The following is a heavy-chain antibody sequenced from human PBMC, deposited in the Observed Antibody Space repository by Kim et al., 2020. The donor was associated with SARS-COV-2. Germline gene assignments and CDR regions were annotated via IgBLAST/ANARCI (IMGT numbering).Heavy chain of an antibody. CDR3: ARDGSSGSGSYIRY. Sequence: GGSLRLSCAASGFTFSSYAMHWVRQAPGKGLEWVAVISYDGSNKYYADSVKGRFTISRDNSKNTLYLQMNSLRAEDTAVYYCARDGSSGSGSYIRYWGQGTLVTVSS. CDR2: ISYDGSNK. D-gene: IGHD3-10*01. J-gene: IGHJ4*02. V-gene: IGHV3-30-3*01. CDR1: GFTFSSYA.